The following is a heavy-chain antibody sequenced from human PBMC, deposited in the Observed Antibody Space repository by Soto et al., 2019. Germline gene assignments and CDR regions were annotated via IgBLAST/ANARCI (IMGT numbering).Heavy chain of an antibody. CDR1: GFSFNDYA. J-gene: IGHJ3*02. CDR2: INDDGDST. D-gene: IGHD3-22*01. CDR3: AKVVVMRAVNDALDI. V-gene: IGHV3-23*01. Sequence: LRLSCAASGFSFNDYAMTWVRQAPGKGLEWVSAINDDGDSTYYADSVKGRFTISRDNSKNTVFLEMNSMRAEDTAAYHCAKVVVMRAVNDALDIWGQGTMVTVSS.